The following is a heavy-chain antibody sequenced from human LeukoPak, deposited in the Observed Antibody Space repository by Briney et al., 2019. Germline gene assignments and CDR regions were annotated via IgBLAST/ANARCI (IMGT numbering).Heavy chain of an antibody. CDR1: GYTFTSYA. Sequence: GASVKVSCKASGYTFTSYAMNWVRQAPGQGLEWMGWINTNTGNPTYAQGFTGRFVFSLDTSVSTAYLQISGLKAEDTAVYYCARDLERYFDWYPPLVGMDVWGQGTTVTVSS. CDR2: INTNTGNP. V-gene: IGHV7-4-1*02. J-gene: IGHJ6*02. CDR3: ARDLERYFDWYPPLVGMDV. D-gene: IGHD3-9*01.